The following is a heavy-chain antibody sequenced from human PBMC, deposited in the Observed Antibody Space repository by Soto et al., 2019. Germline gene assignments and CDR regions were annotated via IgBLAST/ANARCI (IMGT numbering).Heavy chain of an antibody. D-gene: IGHD6-13*01. J-gene: IGHJ4*02. V-gene: IGHV3-23*01. CDR1: GFTFSSYA. CDR3: AKGIRSHTIAAGFH. CDR2: ISGSGGST. Sequence: EVQLLESGGGLVQPRGSLRLSCAASGFTFSSYAMSWVRQAPGKGLEWVSAISGSGGSTYYADSVKGRFTISRDNSKNTLYLQMNSLRAEDTAVYYCAKGIRSHTIAAGFHWGQGTLVTVSS.